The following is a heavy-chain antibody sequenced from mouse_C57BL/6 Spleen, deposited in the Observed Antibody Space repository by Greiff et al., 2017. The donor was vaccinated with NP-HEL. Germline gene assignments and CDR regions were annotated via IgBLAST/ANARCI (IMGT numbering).Heavy chain of an antibody. Sequence: QVHVKQPGAELVKPGASVKLSCKASGYTFTSYWMHWVKQRPGQGLEWIGMIHPNSGSTNYNEKFKSKATLTVDKSSSTAYMQLSSLTSEDSAVYYCARSGLLYAMDYWGQGTSVTVSS. CDR3: ARSGLLYAMDY. V-gene: IGHV1-64*01. CDR1: GYTFTSYW. CDR2: IHPNSGST. D-gene: IGHD1-1*01. J-gene: IGHJ4*01.